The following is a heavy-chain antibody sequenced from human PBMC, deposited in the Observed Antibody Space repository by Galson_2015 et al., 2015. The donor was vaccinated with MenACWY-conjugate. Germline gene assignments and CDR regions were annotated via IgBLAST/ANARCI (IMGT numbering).Heavy chain of an antibody. CDR1: GFTFSNYW. V-gene: IGHV3-74*01. D-gene: IGHD1-26*01. CDR2: IDNDGRST. CDR3: ARLGGNYRTTSHFDY. J-gene: IGHJ4*02. Sequence: SLRLSCAASGFTFSNYWMHWVRQAPGKGLVWVSRIDNDGRSTSYADSVKGRFTISRDNAKNTLYLQMNSLRAEDTAVYYCARLGGNYRTTSHFDYWGQGTLVTVSS.